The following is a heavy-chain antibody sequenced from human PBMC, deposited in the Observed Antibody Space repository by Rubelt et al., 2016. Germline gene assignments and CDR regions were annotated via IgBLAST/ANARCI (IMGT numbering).Heavy chain of an antibody. Sequence: GKGLEWVAVIWHDGTDKYYADSVKGRFTISRDNSKNTLFLQMNSLRVEDTAVYSCARGIAAPGTDYWGQGTLVTVSP. J-gene: IGHJ4*02. V-gene: IGHV3-33*01. D-gene: IGHD6-13*01. CDR2: IWHDGTDK. CDR3: ARGIAAPGTDY.